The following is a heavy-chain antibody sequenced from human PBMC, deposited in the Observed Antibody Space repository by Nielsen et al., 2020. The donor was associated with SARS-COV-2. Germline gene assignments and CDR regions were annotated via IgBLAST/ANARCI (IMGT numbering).Heavy chain of an antibody. CDR2: IEHSGDT. J-gene: IGHJ4*02. D-gene: IGHD3-22*01. CDR1: GFTFSDYA. Sequence: ESLKISCAASGFTFSDYAMAWVRQPPGKGLEWIASIEHSGDTHYNPSLTSRVSISVDTSKMQFSLKLSSVTAADTAVYYCARRSSGGYSRRFFDYWGQGALVTVSS. V-gene: IGHV4-38-2*01. CDR3: ARRSSGGYSRRFFDY.